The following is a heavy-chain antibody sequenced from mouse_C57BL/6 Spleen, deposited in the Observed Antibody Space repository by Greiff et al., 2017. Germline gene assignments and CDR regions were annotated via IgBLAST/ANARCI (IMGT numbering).Heavy chain of an antibody. CDR3: ARWETGFAY. V-gene: IGHV1-52*01. CDR1: GYTFTSYW. CDR2: IDPSDSET. J-gene: IGHJ3*01. Sequence: VQLQQSGAELVRPGTSVKLSCKASGYTFTSYWMHWVKQRPIQGLEWIGNIDPSDSETHYNQKFKDKATLTVDKSSSTAYMQLSSLTSEDSAVYYCARWETGFAYWGQGTLVTVSA. D-gene: IGHD4-1*01.